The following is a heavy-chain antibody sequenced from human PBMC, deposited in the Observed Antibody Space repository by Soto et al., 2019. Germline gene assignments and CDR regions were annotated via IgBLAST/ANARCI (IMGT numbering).Heavy chain of an antibody. CDR2: ISGSGGST. CDR3: AKDPPTYYYGSGSFDY. J-gene: IGHJ4*02. Sequence: GGSLRLSCAASGFTFSSYAMSWVRQAPGKGLEWVSAISGSGGSTYYADSVKGRFTISRDNSKNTLYLQMNSLRAEDTAVYYCAKDPPTYYYGSGSFDYWGQGTLVTVSS. CDR1: GFTFSSYA. D-gene: IGHD3-10*01. V-gene: IGHV3-23*01.